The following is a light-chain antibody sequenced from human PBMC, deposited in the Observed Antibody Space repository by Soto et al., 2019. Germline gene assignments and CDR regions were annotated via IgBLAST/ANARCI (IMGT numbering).Light chain of an antibody. V-gene: IGKV3-15*01. J-gene: IGKJ4*01. CDR1: QNIKTN. CDR3: QQYGNWPPLT. CDR2: GAS. Sequence: VMTQSPATLSASPGERVTLSCRASQNIKTNLVWYQHKPGQAPRVLLYGASSRARGVPARFSGSGSGTDFTLTISSLQSEDFAIYYCQQYGNWPPLTFGVGTKLGIK.